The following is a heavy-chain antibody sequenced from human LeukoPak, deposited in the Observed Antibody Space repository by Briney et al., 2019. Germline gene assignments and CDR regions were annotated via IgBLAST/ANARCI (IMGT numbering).Heavy chain of an antibody. CDR2: ISYDGSNK. Sequence: GRSLRLSCAASGFTFSSYGTHRVRQAPAKGLEWVAVISYDGSNKYYADSVKGRFTISRDNSKHTLYLQMNSLRAEDTAVYYCAKDLWFGESAFDYWGQGTLVTVSS. J-gene: IGHJ4*02. V-gene: IGHV3-30*18. CDR3: AKDLWFGESAFDY. CDR1: GFTFSSYG. D-gene: IGHD3-10*01.